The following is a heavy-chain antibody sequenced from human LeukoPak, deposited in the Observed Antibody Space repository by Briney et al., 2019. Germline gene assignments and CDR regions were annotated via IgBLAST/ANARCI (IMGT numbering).Heavy chain of an antibody. Sequence: GGSLRLSCTSSGFTFSSYAMSWVRQAPGKGLEWVSAISGSGGSTYYADSVKGRFTTSRDNSKNTLYLQMNSLRADDTAVYYCARGTIGVAGTLDFWGQGTLVTVSS. CDR2: ISGSGGST. D-gene: IGHD6-19*01. CDR3: ARGTIGVAGTLDF. J-gene: IGHJ4*02. CDR1: GFTFSSYA. V-gene: IGHV3-23*01.